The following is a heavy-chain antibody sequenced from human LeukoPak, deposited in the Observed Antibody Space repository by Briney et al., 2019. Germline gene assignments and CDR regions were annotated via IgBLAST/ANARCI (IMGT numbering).Heavy chain of an antibody. D-gene: IGHD2-21*01. V-gene: IGHV4-39*01. CDR3: ARLVALSISLDY. J-gene: IGHJ4*02. CDR1: GGSISSSSYY. Sequence: PSETLSLTCTVSGGSISSSSYYWGWIRPPPGKGLEWVGSIYYSGSTSYNPSPKSRVSISVDTSKNQFSLKLSSVTAADSAVYYCARLVALSISLDYWGQGTLVTVSS. CDR2: IYYSGST.